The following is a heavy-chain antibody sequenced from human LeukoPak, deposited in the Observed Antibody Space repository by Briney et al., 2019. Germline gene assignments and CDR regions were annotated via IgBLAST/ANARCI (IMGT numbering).Heavy chain of an antibody. V-gene: IGHV3-74*01. CDR2: INSDGSST. Sequence: PGGSLRLSCAASGFTFSSYWMHWVRQAPGKGLVWVSRINSDGSSTSYADSVKGRFTISRDNAKNTLYLQMNSLRAEDTAVYYCARSPGNGPYYYYYMDVWGKGTTVTVSS. J-gene: IGHJ6*03. CDR3: ARSPGNGPYYYYYMDV. D-gene: IGHD2-8*01. CDR1: GFTFSSYW.